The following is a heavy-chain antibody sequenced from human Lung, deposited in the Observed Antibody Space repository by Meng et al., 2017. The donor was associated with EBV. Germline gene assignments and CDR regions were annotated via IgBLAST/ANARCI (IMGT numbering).Heavy chain of an antibody. CDR1: GASISTDGYF. V-gene: IGHV4-30-4*01. D-gene: IGHD2/OR15-2a*01. Sequence: HVHLQQAGPHLVKTSQPLPLTCAVSGASISTDGYFWSWIRRPPGKGLEWIGYIYHSGYIYYTPSLKSRLTMSVDKSKNQFSLSLRSATAADTAIYFCARVDNSRATCYFDSWGQGTLVTVSS. CDR2: IYHSGYI. J-gene: IGHJ4*02. CDR3: ARVDNSRATCYFDS.